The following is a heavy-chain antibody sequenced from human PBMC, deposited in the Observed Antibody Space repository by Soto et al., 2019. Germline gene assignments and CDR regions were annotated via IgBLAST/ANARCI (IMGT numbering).Heavy chain of an antibody. CDR3: AHTLVAGLGYYFDY. CDR1: GFSLSTTRVG. CDR2: IYWDDDK. D-gene: IGHD6-19*01. V-gene: IGHV2-5*02. J-gene: IGHJ4*02. Sequence: QITLKESGPTLVKPTQTLTLTCTFSGFSLSTTRVGVGWIRQPPGKALEWLALIYWDDDKRYSPFLKSRLTITKDTSKIPVVLTMTNMDPMDTATYFCAHTLVAGLGYYFDYWGQGTLVSVSS.